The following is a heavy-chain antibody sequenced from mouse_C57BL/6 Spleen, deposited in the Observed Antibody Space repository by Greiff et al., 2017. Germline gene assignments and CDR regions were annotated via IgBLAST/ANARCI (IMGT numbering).Heavy chain of an antibody. CDR2: ISSGGDYI. D-gene: IGHD2-3*01. CDR1: RFTFSSYA. Sequence: EVKVVESGEGLVKPGGSLKLSCAASRFTFSSYAMSWVRQTPEKRLEWVAYISSGGDYIYYADTVKGRFTISRDNARNTLYLQMSSLKSEDTAMYYCTREADGYFDYWGQGTTLTVSS. CDR3: TREADGYFDY. J-gene: IGHJ2*01. V-gene: IGHV5-9-1*02.